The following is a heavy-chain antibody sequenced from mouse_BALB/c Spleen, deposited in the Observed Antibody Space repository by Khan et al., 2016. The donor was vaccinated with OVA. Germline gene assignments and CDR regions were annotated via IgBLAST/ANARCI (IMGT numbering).Heavy chain of an antibody. CDR3: ARIDGGDFDY. Sequence: EVQLQQSGPGLVKPSQSLSLTCTVTGYSITSDYAWNWIRQFPGNKLEWMGYISYSGNTKYTPSLKSRISITRDTSKTQFFLQLNSVTSEDTATYYCARIDGGDFDYWGQGTTLTVSS. J-gene: IGHJ2*01. CDR1: GYSITSDYA. D-gene: IGHD2-3*01. CDR2: ISYSGNT. V-gene: IGHV3-2*02.